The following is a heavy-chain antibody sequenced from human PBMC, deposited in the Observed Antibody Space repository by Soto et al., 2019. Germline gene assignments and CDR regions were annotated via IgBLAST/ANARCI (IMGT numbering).Heavy chain of an antibody. J-gene: IGHJ4*02. Sequence: ASVKVSFKASGGTFSSYAISWGRQAPGQGLEWMGGIIPIFGTANYAQKFQGRVTITADESTSTAYMELSSLRSEDTAVYYCARRYGSGSYYNYYYFDYWGQGTLVTVSS. D-gene: IGHD3-10*01. V-gene: IGHV1-69*13. CDR3: ARRYGSGSYYNYYYFDY. CDR2: IIPIFGTA. CDR1: GGTFSSYA.